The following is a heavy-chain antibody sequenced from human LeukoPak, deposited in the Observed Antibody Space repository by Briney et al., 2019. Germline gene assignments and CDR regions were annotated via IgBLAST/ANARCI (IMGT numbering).Heavy chain of an antibody. CDR3: ARRIIAVAGTNWFDP. Sequence: PSETLSLTCAVYGGSFSGYYWSWIRQPPGKGLEWIGEINHSGSTNYNPSLKSRVTISVDPSKNQFSLKLSSVTAADTAVYYCARRIIAVAGTNWFDPWGQGTLVTVSS. J-gene: IGHJ5*02. CDR1: GGSFSGYY. CDR2: INHSGST. D-gene: IGHD6-19*01. V-gene: IGHV4-34*01.